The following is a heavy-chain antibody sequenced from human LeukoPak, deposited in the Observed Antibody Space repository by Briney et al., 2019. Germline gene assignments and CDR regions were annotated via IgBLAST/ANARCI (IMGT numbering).Heavy chain of an antibody. V-gene: IGHV4-34*01. D-gene: IGHD3-10*01. CDR3: ARSRRMVRGVIKGTHWFDP. CDR1: GGSFSGYY. J-gene: IGHJ5*02. CDR2: INHSGST. Sequence: MSSETLSLTCAVYGGSFSGYYWSWIRQPPGKGLEWIGEINHSGSTNYNPSLKSRVTISVDTSKNQFSLKLSSVTAADTAVYYCARSRRMVRGVIKGTHWFDPWGQGTLVTVSS.